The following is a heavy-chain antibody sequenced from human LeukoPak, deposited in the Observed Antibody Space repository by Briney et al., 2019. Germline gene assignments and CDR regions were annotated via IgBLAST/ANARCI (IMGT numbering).Heavy chain of an antibody. CDR2: IKEDGSEK. J-gene: IGHJ6*04. CDR1: GFTFSSYG. CDR3: AREGRDQDV. V-gene: IGHV3-7*01. Sequence: GGTLRLSCAASGFTFSSYGMSWVRQAPGKGLEWVANIKEDGSEKYYVDSVKGRFTVSRDNAKNSLYLQMNSLRAEDTAVYYCAREGRDQDVWGKGTTVTVSS.